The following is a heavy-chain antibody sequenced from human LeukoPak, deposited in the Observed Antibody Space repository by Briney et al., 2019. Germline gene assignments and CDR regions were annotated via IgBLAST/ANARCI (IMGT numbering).Heavy chain of an antibody. J-gene: IGHJ4*02. Sequence: LSLTCAVYGGSFSGYYWSWIRQPPGKGLEWVSYISSSGSTIYYADSVKGRFTISRDNAKNSLYLQMNSLRAEDTAVYYCAKEGGYGELSSYFDYWGQGTLVTVSS. V-gene: IGHV3-11*01. CDR1: GGSFSGYY. CDR3: AKEGGYGELSSYFDY. D-gene: IGHD3-16*02. CDR2: ISSSGSTI.